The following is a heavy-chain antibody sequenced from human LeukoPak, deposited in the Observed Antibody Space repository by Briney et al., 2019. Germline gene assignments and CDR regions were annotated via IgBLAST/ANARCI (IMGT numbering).Heavy chain of an antibody. CDR3: ARVLRSYYLDMDY. Sequence: VASVKVSCKASGGTFSSYAISWVRQAPGQGLEWMGRIIPILGIANYAQKFQGRVTITADKSTSTAYMELSSLRSDDTAVYYCARVLRSYYLDMDYWGQGTLVTVSS. D-gene: IGHD1-26*01. CDR1: GGTFSSYA. CDR2: IIPILGIA. V-gene: IGHV1-69*04. J-gene: IGHJ4*02.